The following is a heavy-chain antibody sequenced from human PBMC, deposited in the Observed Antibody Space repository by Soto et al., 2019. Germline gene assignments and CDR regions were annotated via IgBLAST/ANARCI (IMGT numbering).Heavy chain of an antibody. Sequence: ASVKVSCKAIGYSFTSHYMHWVRQATGQGLEWMGWMNPNSGNTGYAQKFQGRVTMTRNTSINTAYMELSSLRSEDTAVYYCARAGFFVAENNWFDPWGQGTLVTVSS. CDR3: ARAGFFVAENNWFDP. D-gene: IGHD6-19*01. CDR2: MNPNSGNT. CDR1: GYSFTSHY. J-gene: IGHJ5*02. V-gene: IGHV1-8*02.